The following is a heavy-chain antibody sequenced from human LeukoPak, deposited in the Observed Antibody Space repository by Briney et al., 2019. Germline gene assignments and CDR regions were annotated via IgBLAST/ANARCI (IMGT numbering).Heavy chain of an antibody. CDR1: GYTFTSYG. V-gene: IGHV1-18*01. CDR3: ARVKVWLRAAYNWFDP. CDR2: ISAYNGNA. Sequence: GASVKVSCKASGYTFTSYGISWVRQAPGQGLEWMGWISAYNGNANYAQKLQGRVTMTTDTSTSTAYVELRSLRSDDTAVYYCARVKVWLRAAYNWFDPWGQGTLVTVSS. D-gene: IGHD5-12*01. J-gene: IGHJ5*02.